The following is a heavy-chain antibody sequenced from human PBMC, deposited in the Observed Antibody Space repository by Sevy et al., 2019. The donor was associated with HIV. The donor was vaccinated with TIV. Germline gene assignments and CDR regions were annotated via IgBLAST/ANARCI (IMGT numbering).Heavy chain of an antibody. CDR3: ARDKRIAVAGTRAFDI. Sequence: SETLSLTCTVSGGSISSYYWSWIRQPAGKELEWIGRIYTSGSTNYNPSLKSRVTMSVDTSKNQFSLKLSSVTAADTAVYYCARDKRIAVAGTRAFDIWGQGTMVTVSS. CDR2: IYTSGST. V-gene: IGHV4-4*07. CDR1: GGSISSYY. J-gene: IGHJ3*02. D-gene: IGHD6-19*01.